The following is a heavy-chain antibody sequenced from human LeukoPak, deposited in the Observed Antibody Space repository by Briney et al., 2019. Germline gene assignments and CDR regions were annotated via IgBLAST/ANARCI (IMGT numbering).Heavy chain of an antibody. CDR2: IYYSGDT. Sequence: SETLSLTCTVSGGSISSREHYWGWIRQPPGKGLEWIGSIYYSGDTYYNPSLKSRVTISVDTSKNQFSLKLTSVTAADTALYYCARINYGDFWGQGTLVTVSS. V-gene: IGHV4-39*07. J-gene: IGHJ4*02. CDR1: GGSISSREHY. CDR3: ARINYGDF.